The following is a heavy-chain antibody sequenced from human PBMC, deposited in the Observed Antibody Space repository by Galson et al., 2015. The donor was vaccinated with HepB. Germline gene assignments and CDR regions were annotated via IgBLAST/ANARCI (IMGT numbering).Heavy chain of an antibody. CDR1: GLTFSTYA. D-gene: IGHD6-19*01. CDR3: ARDAGYSPDWYPRFDP. CDR2: ISFNGISE. J-gene: IGHJ5*02. Sequence: SLRLSCAVSGLTFSTYAMHWVRQAPGKGLEWVAVISFNGISEYYADSVKGRFTISRDNSKNTLSLQMNNLRPEDTAIYYCARDAGYSPDWYPRFDPGGQGTLVSVSS. V-gene: IGHV3-30-3*01.